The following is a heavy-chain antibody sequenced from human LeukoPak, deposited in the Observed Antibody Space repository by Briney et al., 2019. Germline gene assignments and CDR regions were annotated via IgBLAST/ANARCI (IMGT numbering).Heavy chain of an antibody. CDR3: ARERGALNYYGSGSSAPQGMDV. Sequence: ASVKVSCKASGYTFTSYDINWVRQATGQGLEWMGWMNPNSGNTGYAQKFQGRVTMTRNTSISTAYMELSSLRSEDTAVYYCARERGALNYYGSGSSAPQGMDVWGQGTTVTVSS. CDR1: GYTFTSYD. V-gene: IGHV1-8*01. D-gene: IGHD3-10*01. J-gene: IGHJ6*02. CDR2: MNPNSGNT.